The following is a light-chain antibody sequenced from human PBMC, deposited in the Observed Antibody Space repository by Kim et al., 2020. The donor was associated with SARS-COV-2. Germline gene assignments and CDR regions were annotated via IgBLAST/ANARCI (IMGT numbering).Light chain of an antibody. CDR3: QQYVSYPNT. CDR2: AAS. CDR1: QGINIW. Sequence: ASVGERVTITCRASQGINIWLAWYQQRPGKAPKSLIYAASNLQTGVPGRFSGSGSGTEFTLTIRSLQPEDFATYYCQQYVSYPNTFGQGTRLEIK. V-gene: IGKV1D-16*01. J-gene: IGKJ5*01.